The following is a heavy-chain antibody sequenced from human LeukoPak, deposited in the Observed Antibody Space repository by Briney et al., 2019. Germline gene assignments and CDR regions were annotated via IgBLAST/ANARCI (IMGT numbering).Heavy chain of an antibody. CDR2: IYSGGST. CDR3: ARDPSSSGDYYYYGMDV. CDR1: GFTFSSYS. V-gene: IGHV3-53*04. Sequence: GGPLRLSCAASGFTFSSYSMSWVRQAPGKGLEWVSAIYSGGSTYYADSVKGRFTISRHNSKNTLYLQMNSLRAEDTAVYYCARDPSSSGDYYYYGMDVWGQGTTVTVSS. D-gene: IGHD6-19*01. J-gene: IGHJ6*02.